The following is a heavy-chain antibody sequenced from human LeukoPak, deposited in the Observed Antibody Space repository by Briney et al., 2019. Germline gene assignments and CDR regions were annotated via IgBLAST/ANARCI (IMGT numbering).Heavy chain of an antibody. D-gene: IGHD3-3*01. CDR3: ATDPRDDFWSGPPGY. V-gene: IGHV1-24*01. J-gene: IGHJ4*02. CDR2: FDPEDGET. CDR1: GYTLTELS. Sequence: GASVKVSCKVSGYTLTELSMHWVRQAPGKGLEWMGGFDPEDGETIYAQKFQGRVTMTEDTSTDTAYMELSSLRSEDTAVYYCATDPRDDFWSGPPGYWGQGTLVTVSS.